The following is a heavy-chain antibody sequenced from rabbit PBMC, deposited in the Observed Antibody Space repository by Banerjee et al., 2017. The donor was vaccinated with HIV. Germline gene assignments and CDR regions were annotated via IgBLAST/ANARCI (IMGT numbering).Heavy chain of an antibody. CDR1: GFSFSSAYD. Sequence: QSLEESGGDLVKPGASLTLTCTASGFSFSSAYDMCWVRQAPGKGLEWIGCIYTGTDNTYYASWAKGRFTISLDDAQNTVFLRMTSLTAADTATYFCARSPYAGYAYSIRTRLDLWGQGTLVTVS. J-gene: IGHJ3*01. V-gene: IGHV1S40*01. CDR2: IYTGTDNT. CDR3: ARSPYAGYAYSIRTRLDL. D-gene: IGHD6-1*01.